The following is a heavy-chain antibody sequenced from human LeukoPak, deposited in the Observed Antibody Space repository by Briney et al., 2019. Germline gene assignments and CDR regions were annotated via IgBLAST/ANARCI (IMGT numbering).Heavy chain of an antibody. D-gene: IGHD3-3*01. CDR2: MYHSGSS. V-gene: IGHV4-39*07. J-gene: IGHJ4*02. Sequence: PSETLSLTCTVSGGSISTSNYYWGWIRQPPGKGLEWIGEMYHSGSSNYNPSLKSRVTIPVDKSKNQFSLNLNSVTAADTAVYYCAGDFWSGYYFRDWGQGTLVTVSS. CDR1: GGSISTSNYY. CDR3: AGDFWSGYYFRD.